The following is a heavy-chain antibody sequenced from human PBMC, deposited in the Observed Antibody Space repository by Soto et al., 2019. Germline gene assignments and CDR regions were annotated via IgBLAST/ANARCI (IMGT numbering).Heavy chain of an antibody. D-gene: IGHD5-12*01. CDR1: GFSISSYY. J-gene: IGHJ4*02. Sequence: SETLSLTCTFSGFSISSYYWSWIRQPPGKGLEWIGYIYYSGSTNYNPSLKSRVTISVDTSKNQFSLKLSSVTAADTAVYYCARGFWSESGYDYPYFDYWGQGTLVTVSS. CDR3: ARGFWSESGYDYPYFDY. V-gene: IGHV4-59*01. CDR2: IYYSGST.